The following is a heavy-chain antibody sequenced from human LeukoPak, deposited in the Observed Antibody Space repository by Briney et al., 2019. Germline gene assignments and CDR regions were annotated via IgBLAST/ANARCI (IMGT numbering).Heavy chain of an antibody. CDR3: AKDIGWFDP. CDR2: ISGTGDSP. J-gene: IGHJ5*02. CDR1: GFTFSSHW. Sequence: GGSLRLSCAASGFTFSSHWVNWVRQAPGKGLEWVSAISGTGDSPHYADSVKGRFTISRDNSKNTLYLQMNSLRAEDTAFYYCAKDIGWFDPWGQGTLVTVSS. V-gene: IGHV3-23*01.